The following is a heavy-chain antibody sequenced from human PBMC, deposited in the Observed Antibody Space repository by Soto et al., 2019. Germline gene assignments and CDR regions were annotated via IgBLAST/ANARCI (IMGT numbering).Heavy chain of an antibody. CDR3: ARAAPRYCSGGSCYSGRGY. CDR1: GGSFSGYY. CDR2: INNRGST. Sequence: QVQLQQWGAGLLKPSETLSLTCAVYGGSFSGYYWSWIRQPPGKGREWIGEINNRGSTNYNPSPKSRVTISVDTSKNQFSLKLSSVTAADTAVYYCARAAPRYCSGGSCYSGRGYWGQGTLVTVSS. D-gene: IGHD2-15*01. J-gene: IGHJ4*02. V-gene: IGHV4-34*01.